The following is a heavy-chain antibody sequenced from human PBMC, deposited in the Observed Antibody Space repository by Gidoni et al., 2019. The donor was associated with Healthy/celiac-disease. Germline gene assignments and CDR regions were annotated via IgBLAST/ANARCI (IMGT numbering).Heavy chain of an antibody. J-gene: IGHJ6*03. V-gene: IGHV4-34*01. CDR2: INHRGST. CDR1: VGSFSGYY. CDR3: ARQSIVVVPAAIHYYYYYMDV. Sequence: QVQLQQWGAGLLKPSETLSLTCAVYVGSFSGYYWSWIRPPPGKGLEWIGEINHRGSTNYNPALKSRVTISVDTSKNQFSLKLSSVTAADTAVYYCARQSIVVVPAAIHYYYYYMDVWGKGTTVTVSS. D-gene: IGHD2-2*01.